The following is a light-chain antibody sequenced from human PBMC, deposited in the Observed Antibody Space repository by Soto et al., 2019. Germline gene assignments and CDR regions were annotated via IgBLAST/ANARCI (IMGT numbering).Light chain of an antibody. Sequence: EIVLTQSPGTLSLSPGERATLSCSASQSVRNNYLAWYQQKPGQAPRLLIYATSNRATGIPARFSGSGSGTDFTLTISSLEPEDFAVYYCQQRSSWPFTFGPGTKVDIK. V-gene: IGKV3-11*01. CDR1: QSVRNNY. J-gene: IGKJ3*01. CDR3: QQRSSWPFT. CDR2: ATS.